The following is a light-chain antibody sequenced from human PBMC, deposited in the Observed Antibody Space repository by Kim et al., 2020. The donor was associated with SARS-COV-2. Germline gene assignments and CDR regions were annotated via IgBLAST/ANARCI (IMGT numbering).Light chain of an antibody. Sequence: APGKTARITCGGNNIGRKSVHWYRQKPGQAPVLVMYADSDRPSGIPERFSGSNSGNTATLTISRVEAGDEADYYCQVWDSSSDQWVFGGGTQLTVL. V-gene: IGLV3-21*03. CDR1: NIGRKS. CDR3: QVWDSSSDQWV. CDR2: ADS. J-gene: IGLJ3*02.